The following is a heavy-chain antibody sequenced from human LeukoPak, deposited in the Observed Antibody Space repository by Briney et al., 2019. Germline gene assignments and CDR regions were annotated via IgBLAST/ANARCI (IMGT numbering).Heavy chain of an antibody. D-gene: IGHD1-26*01. CDR3: ARDLSATARAYDY. CDR2: IWYDGSNK. J-gene: IGHJ4*02. CDR1: GFTFSSYG. Sequence: PGGFLRLSCAASGFTFSSYGMHWVRQAPGKGLEWVAVIWYDGSNKYYADSVKGRFTISRDNSKNTLYLQMNSLRAEDTAVYYCARDLSATARAYDYWGQGTLVTVSS. V-gene: IGHV3-33*01.